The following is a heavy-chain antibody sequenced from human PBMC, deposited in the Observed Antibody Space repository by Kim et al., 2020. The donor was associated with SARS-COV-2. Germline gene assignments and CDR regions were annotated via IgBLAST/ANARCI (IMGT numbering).Heavy chain of an antibody. V-gene: IGHV3-21*01. Sequence: GGSLRLSCAASGFTFSSYSMNWVRQAPGKGLEWVSSISSSSSYIYYADSVKGRFTISRDNAKNSLYLQMNSLRAEDTAVYYCARITMVRGVHYGMDVWGQGTTVTVSS. CDR1: GFTFSSYS. CDR2: ISSSSSYI. CDR3: ARITMVRGVHYGMDV. J-gene: IGHJ6*02. D-gene: IGHD3-10*01.